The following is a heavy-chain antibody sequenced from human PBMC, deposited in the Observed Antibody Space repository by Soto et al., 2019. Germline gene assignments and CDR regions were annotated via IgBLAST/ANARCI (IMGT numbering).Heavy chain of an antibody. CDR1: GGTFSSYT. D-gene: IGHD3-3*01. Sequence: QVQLVQSGAEVQKPGSSVKVSCKASGGTFSSYTISWVRQAPGQGLEWMGRIIPILGIANYAQKFQGRVTITADKSTSTAYMELSSLRSEDTAVYYCARWAGYDFWSGYYPYYMDVWDKGTTVTVSS. V-gene: IGHV1-69*02. J-gene: IGHJ6*03. CDR2: IIPILGIA. CDR3: ARWAGYDFWSGYYPYYMDV.